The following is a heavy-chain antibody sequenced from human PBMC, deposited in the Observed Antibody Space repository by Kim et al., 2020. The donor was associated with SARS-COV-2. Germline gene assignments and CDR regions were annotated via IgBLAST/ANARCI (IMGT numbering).Heavy chain of an antibody. Sequence: GGSLRLSCAASGFTVSSNYMSWVRQAPGKGLEGVSVIFSGGNTYYADSVKGRFTIFRDNSKNTLYLQMSSLRAEDTAMYYCARRGGDYAFDYWGQGTLVTVSS. V-gene: IGHV3-53*01. CDR1: GFTVSSNY. CDR2: IFSGGNT. J-gene: IGHJ4*02. CDR3: ARRGGDYAFDY. D-gene: IGHD4-17*01.